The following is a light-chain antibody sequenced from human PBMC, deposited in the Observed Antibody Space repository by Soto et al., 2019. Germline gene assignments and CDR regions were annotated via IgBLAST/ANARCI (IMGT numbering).Light chain of an antibody. V-gene: IGKV3-20*01. Sequence: EIVLTQSPGTLSLSPGERATLSCRASQSVSSRLAWYQQRPGQAPRLLISGASSRATGIPDRFSGSGSGTDFTLTISRLEPEDFALYYCQHYAHNSPITFGQWTRLEIK. CDR1: QSVSSR. J-gene: IGKJ5*01. CDR2: GAS. CDR3: QHYAHNSPIT.